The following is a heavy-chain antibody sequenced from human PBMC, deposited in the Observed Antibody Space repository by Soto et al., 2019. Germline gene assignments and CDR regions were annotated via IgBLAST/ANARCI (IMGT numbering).Heavy chain of an antibody. CDR3: ARLIVVVIPDAFDI. Sequence: QVQLVESGGGLVKPGGSLRLSCAASGFTFSDYYMSWIRQAPGKGLEWVSYISSSSSYTNYADSVKGRFTISRDNAKNSLYLQMNSLRAEDTAVYYCARLIVVVIPDAFDIWGQGTMVTVSS. D-gene: IGHD3-22*01. J-gene: IGHJ3*02. V-gene: IGHV3-11*06. CDR2: ISSSSSYT. CDR1: GFTFSDYY.